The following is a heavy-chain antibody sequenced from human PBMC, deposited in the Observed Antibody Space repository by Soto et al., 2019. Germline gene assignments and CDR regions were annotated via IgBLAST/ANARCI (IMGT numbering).Heavy chain of an antibody. J-gene: IGHJ4*02. CDR2: VYYSGST. D-gene: IGHD6-19*01. Sequence: QVQLQESGPGLVQPSQTLSVTCSVSGDSISSGSDYWSWIRQHPGKGLEWIGYVYYSGSTYYNPSLTSRVSISVDTSKNQFSLKLRSVTAADTAVYYCARGDYNQNSGSSYWGQGILVTVSS. V-gene: IGHV4-31*03. CDR1: GDSISSGSDY. CDR3: ARGDYNQNSGSSY.